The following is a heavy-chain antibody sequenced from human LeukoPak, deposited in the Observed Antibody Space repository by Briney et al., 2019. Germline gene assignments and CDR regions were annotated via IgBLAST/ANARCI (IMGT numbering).Heavy chain of an antibody. V-gene: IGHV3-33*06. Sequence: GGSLRLSCAASGFTFSSYGMHWVRQAPGKGLEWVAVIWYDGSNKYYADSVKGRFTISRDNSKKTLYLQMNSLRAEDTAVYYCAENARAYCGGDCYFLDRKGYFDYWGQGTLVTVSS. CDR1: GFTFSSYG. J-gene: IGHJ4*02. D-gene: IGHD2-21*02. CDR2: IWYDGSNK. CDR3: AENARAYCGGDCYFLDRKGYFDY.